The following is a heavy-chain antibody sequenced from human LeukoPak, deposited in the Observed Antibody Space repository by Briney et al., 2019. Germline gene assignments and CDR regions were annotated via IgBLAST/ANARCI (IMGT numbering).Heavy chain of an antibody. Sequence: SETLSLTCTVSGGSISSYYWSWIRQPAGKGLEWIGRIYTSGSTNYNPSLKSRVTMSVDTSKNQLSLKVSSVTAADTAVYYCASLPHSSSWYYFDYWGQGTLVTVSS. CDR3: ASLPHSSSWYYFDY. CDR1: GGSISSYY. V-gene: IGHV4-4*07. CDR2: IYTSGST. J-gene: IGHJ4*02. D-gene: IGHD6-13*01.